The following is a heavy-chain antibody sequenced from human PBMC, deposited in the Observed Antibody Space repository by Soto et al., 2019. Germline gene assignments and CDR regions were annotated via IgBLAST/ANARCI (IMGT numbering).Heavy chain of an antibody. J-gene: IGHJ3*02. CDR2: INPNSGGT. D-gene: IGHD3-16*01. V-gene: IGHV1-2*04. CDR3: EREGEYAFDI. CDR1: VYTLTGDY. Sequence: ASVKVSCQASVYTLTGDYMHWLRQAPGQGLEWMGWINPNSGGTNYAQKFQGWVTMTRETSISTAYMELRRLRSDDTAVYYCEREGEYAFDIWRQGTMVTVSS.